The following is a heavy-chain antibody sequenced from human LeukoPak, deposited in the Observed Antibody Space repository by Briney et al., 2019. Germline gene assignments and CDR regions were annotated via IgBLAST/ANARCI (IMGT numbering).Heavy chain of an antibody. D-gene: IGHD6-13*01. CDR3: ARQGAAGKYYYYYMDV. J-gene: IGHJ6*03. CDR1: GYSFTNYW. CDR2: IYPDDSNT. Sequence: GESLKISCKGSGYSFTNYWIGWVRQMPGKGLEWMGIIYPDDSNTIYGPSFQGQVTISADKSINTAYLEWSSLKASDTAIYYCARQGAAGKYYYYYMDVWGKGTTVTVSS. V-gene: IGHV5-51*01.